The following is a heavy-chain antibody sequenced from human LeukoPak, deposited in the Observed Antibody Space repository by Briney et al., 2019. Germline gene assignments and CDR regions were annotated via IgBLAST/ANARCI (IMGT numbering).Heavy chain of an antibody. J-gene: IGHJ4*02. CDR3: ARELFGELLLDY. V-gene: IGHV1-2*02. D-gene: IGHD3-10*01. Sequence: ASVKVSCKASGYTFTGYYMHWVRQAPGQGLEWMGWINPNSGGTNYAQKFQGRVTMTRDTSISTAYMELSRLMSDDTAVYYCARELFGELLLDYWGQGTLVTVSS. CDR1: GYTFTGYY. CDR2: INPNSGGT.